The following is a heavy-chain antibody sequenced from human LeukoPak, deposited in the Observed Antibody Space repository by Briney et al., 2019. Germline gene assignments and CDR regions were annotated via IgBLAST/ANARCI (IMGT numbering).Heavy chain of an antibody. CDR2: ISWNSGSI. Sequence: GGSLRLSCAASGFTFSSYWMSWVRQAPGKGLEWVSGISWNSGSIGYADSVKGRFTISRDNAKNSLYLQMNSLRAEDMALYYCAKGGGYCTNGVCYEGGGFDYWGQGTLVTVSS. CDR1: GFTFSSYW. J-gene: IGHJ4*02. D-gene: IGHD2-8*01. V-gene: IGHV3-9*03. CDR3: AKGGGYCTNGVCYEGGGFDY.